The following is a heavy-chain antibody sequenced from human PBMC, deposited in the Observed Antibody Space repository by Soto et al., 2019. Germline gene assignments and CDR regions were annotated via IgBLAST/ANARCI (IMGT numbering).Heavy chain of an antibody. CDR3: AARLYGGWLTVSYYGS. V-gene: IGHV2-5*02. D-gene: IGHD1-26*01. CDR2: VYWDDDK. J-gene: IGHJ5*02. Sequence: SGPTLVNPTQTLTLTCTFSGFSLSTSGAGVGWIRQAPPKALEWLAVVYWDDDKRYSPSLKSRLTITKDTGKTRVLRTMNNMDPVATAPYYCAARLYGGWLTVSYYGSWGPGSLGPVSS. CDR1: GFSLSTSGAG.